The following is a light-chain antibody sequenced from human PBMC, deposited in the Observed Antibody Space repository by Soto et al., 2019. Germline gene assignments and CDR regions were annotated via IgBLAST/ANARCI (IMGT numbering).Light chain of an antibody. Sequence: DIQMTQSPSSLSASVGDRVTITCQASQDISNNLNWYQQKPGKAPKVLIYDASTLAAGVPSRFSGSGSVTDFALTISVLQPEDFSTYYCQHYDTLPLPVYTFGQGTKLEI. CDR1: QDISNN. CDR2: DAS. V-gene: IGKV1-33*01. CDR3: QHYDTLPLPVYT. J-gene: IGKJ2*01.